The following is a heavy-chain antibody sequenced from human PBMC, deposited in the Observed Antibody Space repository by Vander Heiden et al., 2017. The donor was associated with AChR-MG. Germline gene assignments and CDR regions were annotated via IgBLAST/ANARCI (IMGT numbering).Heavy chain of an antibody. J-gene: IGHJ5*02. CDR3: ARDQTRYCSGGNCRGGRSLRNWLDP. CDR1: GGSIIRSNW. D-gene: IGHD2-15*01. CDR2: IYHSGNT. V-gene: IGHV4-4*02. Sequence: QVQLQESGPGLVKPSGTLSLTCPVSGGSIIRSNWWRWVRQPPAKGLEWIGDIYHSGNTTYNPSLKGRVTISVDKSKNQFSLKLSSVTAADTAVYYCARDQTRYCSGGNCRGGRSLRNWLDPWGRGTLVTVSS.